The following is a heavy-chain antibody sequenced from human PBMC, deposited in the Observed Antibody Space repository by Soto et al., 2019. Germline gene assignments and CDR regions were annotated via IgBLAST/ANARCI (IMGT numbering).Heavy chain of an antibody. CDR1: GGSISSSSYY. D-gene: IGHD2-8*02. J-gene: IGHJ1*01. Sequence: SETLSLTCTVSGGSISSSSYYWGWIRQPPGKGLEWIGSIYYSGSTYYNPSLKSQVTISVDTSKNQFSLKLSSVTAADTAVYYCARHVDVVYSPIWYWGQGTLVTVSS. V-gene: IGHV4-39*01. CDR2: IYYSGST. CDR3: ARHVDVVYSPIWY.